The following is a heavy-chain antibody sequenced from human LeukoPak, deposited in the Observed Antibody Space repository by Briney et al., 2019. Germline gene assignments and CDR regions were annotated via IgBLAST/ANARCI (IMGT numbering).Heavy chain of an antibody. CDR1: GLTLSKYA. CDR3: AKGGVVGTHYFDY. CDR2: ISGSGGST. J-gene: IGHJ4*02. V-gene: IGHV3-23*01. Sequence: PGGSLRLSCAASGLTLSKYAMTWVRQAPGKGLEWVSGISGSGGSTYYADSVKGRLTISRDNSKNTLYLQMNSLRAEDTAVYYCAKGGVVGTHYFDYWGQGNLVTVSS. D-gene: IGHD2-2*01.